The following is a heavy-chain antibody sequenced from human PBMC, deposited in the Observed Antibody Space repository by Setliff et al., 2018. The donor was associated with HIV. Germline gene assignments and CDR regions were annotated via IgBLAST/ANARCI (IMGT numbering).Heavy chain of an antibody. CDR1: GYSASSGYY. CDR3: ARVVPREVAPGGFDI. J-gene: IGHJ3*02. Sequence: SETLSLTCAVSGYSASSGYYWGWIRQPPGKGLEWIASIYYSGSTYYAPSLKSRVTISVDTSKNQFSLKLTSVTAADTAVYFCARVVPREVAPGGFDIWGQGTMVTVSS. D-gene: IGHD5-12*01. CDR2: IYYSGST. V-gene: IGHV4-38-2*01.